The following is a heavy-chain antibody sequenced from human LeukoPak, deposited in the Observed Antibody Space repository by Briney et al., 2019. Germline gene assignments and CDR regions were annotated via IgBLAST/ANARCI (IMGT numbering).Heavy chain of an antibody. CDR3: ARLDLSNYDSSTF. CDR2: LYYTGST. V-gene: IGHV4-39*02. CDR1: GGSISSSSYY. J-gene: IGHJ4*02. D-gene: IGHD3-22*01. Sequence: PSETLSLTCTVSGGSISSSSYYWRWIRQPPGKGLEWIGSLYYTGSTYYNPSLKSRVTIFVDMSKSHFSLKLNSVTAADTAVYYCARLDLSNYDSSTFWGQGTLVTVSS.